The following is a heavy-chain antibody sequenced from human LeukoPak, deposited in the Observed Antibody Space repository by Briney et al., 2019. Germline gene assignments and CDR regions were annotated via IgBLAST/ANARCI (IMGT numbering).Heavy chain of an antibody. CDR1: GGSISRYY. J-gene: IGHJ5*02. CDR2: IYTSGST. D-gene: IGHD3-3*01. V-gene: IGHV4-4*07. Sequence: PSETLSLTCTVAGGSISRYYGSWIRQPAGKGLEWIGRIYTSGSTNYNPSLKSRGSMSVDTSQNQYSLKLSSVTAADTAVYYCARDRATSLTIFGVVTAHWFDPWGQGTLVTVSS. CDR3: ARDRATSLTIFGVVTAHWFDP.